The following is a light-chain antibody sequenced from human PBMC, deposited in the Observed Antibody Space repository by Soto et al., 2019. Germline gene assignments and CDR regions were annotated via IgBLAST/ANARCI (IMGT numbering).Light chain of an antibody. CDR1: QSVSSSY. V-gene: IGKV3-20*01. CDR3: QRYGSSHT. J-gene: IGKJ2*01. CDR2: GAS. Sequence: EIVLTQSPGTLSLSPGERATLSCRASQSVSSSYLAWYQQKPGQAPRLLIYGASSRATGIPDRFSGSGSGTDFTLTISRREPEDFAVYYCQRYGSSHTFGQGTKREIK.